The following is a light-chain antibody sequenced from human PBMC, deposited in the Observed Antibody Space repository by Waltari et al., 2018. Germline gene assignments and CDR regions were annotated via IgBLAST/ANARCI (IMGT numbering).Light chain of an antibody. CDR3: AAWDDSLNGFWV. Sequence: QSVLTQPPSASGTPGQRVTLSCSGSSSNIGSNTVNWYQQLPGTTPKLLIYGNDQRPSGVPDRFSGSKSGTSASLAISGLQSEDESDYYCAAWDDSLNGFWVFGGGTKLTVL. V-gene: IGLV1-44*01. J-gene: IGLJ3*02. CDR2: GND. CDR1: SSNIGSNT.